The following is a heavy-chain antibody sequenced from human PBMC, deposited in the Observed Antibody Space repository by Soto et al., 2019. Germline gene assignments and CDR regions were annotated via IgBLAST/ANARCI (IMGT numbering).Heavy chain of an antibody. V-gene: IGHV2-70*01. Sequence: SGPTLVNPTHTLTLTCTFSGFSLSTIGMCVSWIRQPPGKALEWLALIDWDDDKYYSTSLKTRLTISKDTSKNQVVLTMTKMDPVETDTYYFARSPDTVTTGIDVWGQGTTFTFFS. D-gene: IGHD4-17*01. CDR3: ARSPDTVTTGIDV. CDR2: IDWDDDK. J-gene: IGHJ6*02. CDR1: GFSLSTIGMC.